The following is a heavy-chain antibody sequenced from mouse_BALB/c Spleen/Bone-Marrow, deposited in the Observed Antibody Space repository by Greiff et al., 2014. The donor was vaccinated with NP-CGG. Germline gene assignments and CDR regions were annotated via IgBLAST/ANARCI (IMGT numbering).Heavy chain of an antibody. D-gene: IGHD4-1*01. J-gene: IGHJ2*01. Sequence: EVMLVESGGGLVQPGGSRKLSCAASGFTFSSFGMHWVRQAPEKGLEWIAYISSDSGAIFYADTVKGRFTISRDNPKNTLFLQMACLWSEDTAIYFCTRGGNWEDFDYWGQGTTLTVSS. CDR3: TRGGNWEDFDY. CDR1: GFTFSSFG. V-gene: IGHV5-17*02. CDR2: ISSDSGAI.